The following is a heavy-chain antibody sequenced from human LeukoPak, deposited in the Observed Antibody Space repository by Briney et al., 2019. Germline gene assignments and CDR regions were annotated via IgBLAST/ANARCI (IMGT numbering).Heavy chain of an antibody. CDR2: FIPIFGTA. V-gene: IGHV1-69*01. CDR1: GGTFSSYA. D-gene: IGHD1-14*01. J-gene: IGHJ4*02. Sequence: SVEVSCKASGGTFSSYAISWVRQAPGQGLEWMGGFIPIFGTANYAQKFQGRVTITADESTSTAYMELSSLRSEDTAVYYCARLDSFRLPGNYWGQGTLVTVSS. CDR3: ARLDSFRLPGNY.